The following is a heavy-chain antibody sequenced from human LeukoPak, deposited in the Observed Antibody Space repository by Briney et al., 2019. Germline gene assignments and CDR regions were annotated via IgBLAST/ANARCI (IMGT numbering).Heavy chain of an antibody. Sequence: SDPLSLTCTVSGGSISSYYWSWIRQPPGKGLEWIGYIYYSGSTNYNPSLKSRVTISVDTSNNQSSLKLSSVSAADTAVYYCARHLRSRSCYYYYGTQLWGQGPTVTVSS. V-gene: IGHV4-59*08. CDR3: ARHLRSRSCYYYYGTQL. CDR2: IYYSGST. J-gene: IGHJ6*02. D-gene: IGHD1-26*01. CDR1: GGSISSYY.